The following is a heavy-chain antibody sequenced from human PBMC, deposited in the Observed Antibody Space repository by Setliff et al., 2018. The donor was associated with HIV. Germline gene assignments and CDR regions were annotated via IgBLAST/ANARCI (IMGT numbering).Heavy chain of an antibody. V-gene: IGHV1-8*01. CDR2: INPNSNDI. Sequence: ASVKVSCKASGYNFISYDINWVRKATGQGLEWMGWINPNSNDIAYAQKLQGRVTMTRNTSIATAYMELSNLRSEDTAVYFCASVRSSAKDAFDIWGQGPMVPVSS. CDR1: GYNFISYD. CDR3: ASVRSSAKDAFDI. J-gene: IGHJ3*02. D-gene: IGHD6-25*01.